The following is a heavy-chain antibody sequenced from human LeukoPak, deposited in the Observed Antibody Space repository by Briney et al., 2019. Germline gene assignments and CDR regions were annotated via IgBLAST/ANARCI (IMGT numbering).Heavy chain of an antibody. CDR2: ISSNIDTT. V-gene: IGHV3-48*01. D-gene: IGHD5-24*01. Sequence: PGGSLRLSCAVSGFTFSSYSMNWVRQAPGKGLEWLSYISSNIDTTYYADSVRGRFTISRDNAKNSLYLQMNSLRAEDTAVYYCARKRGQDAFDIWGQGTMVTVSS. CDR1: GFTFSSYS. CDR3: ARKRGQDAFDI. J-gene: IGHJ3*02.